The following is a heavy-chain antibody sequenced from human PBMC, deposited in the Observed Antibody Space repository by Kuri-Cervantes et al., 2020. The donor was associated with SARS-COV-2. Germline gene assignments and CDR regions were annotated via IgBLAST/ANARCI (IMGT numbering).Heavy chain of an antibody. D-gene: IGHD5-12*01. CDR1: GDSISSGGYY. CDR2: IYHSGST. Sequence: SCSVSGDSISSGGYYWNWIRQHPGKDLEWIGYIYHSGSTYYNPSLKSRVSMSVDTSKNQFSLKLRSVTAADTAVYYCGRVDIVTKTFDYWGQGTLVTVSS. CDR3: GRVDIVTKTFDY. J-gene: IGHJ4*02. V-gene: IGHV4-31*02.